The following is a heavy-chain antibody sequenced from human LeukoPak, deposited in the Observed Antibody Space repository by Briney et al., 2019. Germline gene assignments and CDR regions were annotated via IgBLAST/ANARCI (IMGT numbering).Heavy chain of an antibody. V-gene: IGHV3-30*02. CDR2: IRYDGSSK. D-gene: IGHD2-2*01. Sequence: GGSLRLSCAASGFTFSTSGMHWVRQAPGKGLEWVAFIRYDGSSKYFADSVKGRFTISRDNAKNSLYLQMISLRAEDTAVYFCASLGSRHCSSTSCYDYWGQGTLVTVSS. CDR3: ASLGSRHCSSTSCYDY. J-gene: IGHJ4*02. CDR1: GFTFSTSG.